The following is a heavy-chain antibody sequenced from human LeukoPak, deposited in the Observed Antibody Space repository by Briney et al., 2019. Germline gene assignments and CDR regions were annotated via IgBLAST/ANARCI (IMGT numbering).Heavy chain of an antibody. CDR1: GFSFSSYE. CDR3: ATSRRASDWYIADY. CDR2: IDTSTDYI. J-gene: IGHJ4*02. D-gene: IGHD6-19*01. Sequence: GGSLRLSCAASGFSFSSYEMNWVRQAPGKGLEWISSIDTSTDYIHYADSVRGRFTISRDNAKNSLFLQIESLRAEDTAIYYCATSRRASDWYIADYWGQGTLVTVSS. V-gene: IGHV3-21*04.